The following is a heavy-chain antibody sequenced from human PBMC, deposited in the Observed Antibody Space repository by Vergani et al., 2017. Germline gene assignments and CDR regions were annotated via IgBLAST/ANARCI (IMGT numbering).Heavy chain of an antibody. D-gene: IGHD2-2*01. Sequence: QVQLQESGPGLVKPSQTLSLTCTVSGGSISSGSYYWSWIRQPAGKGLEWIGRFYTSGSTNYNPSLKRRVTISIDTSKNQFSLKLSSVTAADTAVYYCAREDGVPAACYYMDVWGKGTTVTVSS. V-gene: IGHV4-61*02. CDR2: FYTSGST. CDR1: GGSISSGSYY. J-gene: IGHJ6*03. CDR3: AREDGVPAACYYMDV.